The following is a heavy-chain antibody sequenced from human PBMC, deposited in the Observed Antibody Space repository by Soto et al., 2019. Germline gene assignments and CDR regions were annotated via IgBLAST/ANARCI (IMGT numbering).Heavy chain of an antibody. CDR2: IKSKTDDGTT. CDR3: TTDSSSWPYYYYYGMDV. V-gene: IGHV3-15*01. D-gene: IGHD2-2*01. J-gene: IGHJ6*02. CDR1: GFTFSNAW. Sequence: PGGSLRLSCTVSGFTFSNAWMTWVRQAPGKGLEWVGRIKSKTDDGTTDYAAPVKGRFTISRDDSRNTLYLQMNSLKTEDTAVYYCTTDSSSWPYYYYYGMDVWGQGTTVTVSS.